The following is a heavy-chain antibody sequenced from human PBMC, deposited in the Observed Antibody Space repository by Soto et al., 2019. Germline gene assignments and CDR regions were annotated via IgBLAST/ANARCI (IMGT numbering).Heavy chain of an antibody. D-gene: IGHD3-22*01. CDR2: ISSSSSYI. CDR1: GFTFSSYS. J-gene: IGHJ5*02. V-gene: IGHV3-21*01. Sequence: EVQLVESGGGLVKPGGSLRLSCAASGFTFSSYSMNWVRQAPGKGLEWVSSISSSSSYIYYADSVKGRFTISRDNAKNSLYLQMNSLRAEDTAVYYCARYLYYYDHWFDPWGQGTLVTVSS. CDR3: ARYLYYYDHWFDP.